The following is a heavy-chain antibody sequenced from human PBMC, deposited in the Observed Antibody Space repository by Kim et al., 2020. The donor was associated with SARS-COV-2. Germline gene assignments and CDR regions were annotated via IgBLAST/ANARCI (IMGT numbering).Heavy chain of an antibody. V-gene: IGHV3-30*01. CDR2: K. Sequence: KYSADSVKCRLTISRDNSKNTLYLQMNSLRAEDTAVYYGSGGSSYYYMDVWGKGTTVTVSS. J-gene: IGHJ6*03. CDR3: SGGSSYYYMDV. D-gene: IGHD6-13*01.